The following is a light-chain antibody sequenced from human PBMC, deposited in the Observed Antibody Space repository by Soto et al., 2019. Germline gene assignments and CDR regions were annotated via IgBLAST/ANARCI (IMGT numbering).Light chain of an antibody. J-gene: IGLJ3*02. CDR1: SWYSTNA. CDR3: QSLGTGIQV. CDR2: INYDGTH. Sequence: QAVVTQSPSASASLGASVKLTCTLSSWYSTNAIAWHQHQSQKGPRFLMKINYDGTHSKGAGFFDRSSGSSSGAEPHLSLSSLQAEDEADYYCQSLGTGIQVFGGGTKLTVL. V-gene: IGLV4-69*01.